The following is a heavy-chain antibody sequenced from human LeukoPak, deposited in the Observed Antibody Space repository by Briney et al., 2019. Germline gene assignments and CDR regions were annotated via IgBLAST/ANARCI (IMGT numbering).Heavy chain of an antibody. Sequence: ASVKVSCKVSGYTLTELSMRWVRQALGKGLEWMGGFDPEDGEIVYAQKFQDRLTMTEDTSTDTAYMELNNLRSEDTAVYYCAAWRRPYYYDMDAWGKGTTVTVSS. J-gene: IGHJ6*03. CDR2: FDPEDGEI. V-gene: IGHV1-24*01. CDR1: GYTLTELS. CDR3: AAWRRPYYYDMDA. D-gene: IGHD1-1*01.